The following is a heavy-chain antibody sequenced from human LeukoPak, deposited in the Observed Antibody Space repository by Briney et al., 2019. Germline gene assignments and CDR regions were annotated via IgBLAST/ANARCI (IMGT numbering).Heavy chain of an antibody. CDR3: AKEPCSSRWYLGDY. CDR1: GFTFSSYA. J-gene: IGHJ4*02. V-gene: IGHV3-23*01. D-gene: IGHD6-13*01. CDR2: ISGSGGGT. Sequence: GGSLRLSCAASGFTFSSYAMSCVRQSPGKGLEWVSAISGSGGGTYYADHVKGRLTILRDNSKNTLYLQMSSLRGEDTAVYSCAKEPCSSRWYLGDYWGQGNLVRVSS.